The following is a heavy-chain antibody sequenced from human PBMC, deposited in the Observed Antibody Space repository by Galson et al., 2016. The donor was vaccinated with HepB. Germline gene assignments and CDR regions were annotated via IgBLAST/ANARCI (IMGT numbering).Heavy chain of an antibody. Sequence: SLRLSCAASGFTFSTYGMHWVRQAPGKGLEWVALISYDGKSESCADSVKGRVTISRDNSKNPLYLQMHSLRGGDTAVYYCAKGRWDFYSWGQGTLVTVSS. CDR3: AKGRWDFYS. J-gene: IGHJ4*02. V-gene: IGHV3-30*18. CDR2: ISYDGKSE. CDR1: GFTFSTYG. D-gene: IGHD5-24*01.